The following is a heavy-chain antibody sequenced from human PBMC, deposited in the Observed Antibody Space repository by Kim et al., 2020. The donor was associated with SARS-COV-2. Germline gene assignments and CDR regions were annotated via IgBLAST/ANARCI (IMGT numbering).Heavy chain of an antibody. V-gene: IGHV3-9*01. CDR2: ISWNSGSI. CDR3: AKDSTFAYYGSGSYDPRNYYYCMDV. J-gene: IGHJ6*02. CDR1: GFTFDDYA. Sequence: GGSLRLSCAASGFTFDDYAMHWVRQAPGKGLEWVSGISWNSGSIGYADSVKGRFTISRDNAKNSLYLQMNSLRAEDTALYYCAKDSTFAYYGSGSYDPRNYYYCMDVWGQGPTVTVSS. D-gene: IGHD3-10*01.